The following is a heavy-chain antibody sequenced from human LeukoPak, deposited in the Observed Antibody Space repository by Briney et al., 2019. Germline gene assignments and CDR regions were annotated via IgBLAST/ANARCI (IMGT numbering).Heavy chain of an antibody. Sequence: GGSLRLSCAASGFTFSSYAMSWVRQAPGKGLEWVSGISGSSGSTYYADSVKGRFTISGDNSKNTLYLQMNSLRAEDTAVYYCANLLRWEPYWGQGTLVTVSS. D-gene: IGHD4-23*01. J-gene: IGHJ4*02. CDR3: ANLLRWEPY. V-gene: IGHV3-23*01. CDR1: GFTFSSYA. CDR2: ISGSSGST.